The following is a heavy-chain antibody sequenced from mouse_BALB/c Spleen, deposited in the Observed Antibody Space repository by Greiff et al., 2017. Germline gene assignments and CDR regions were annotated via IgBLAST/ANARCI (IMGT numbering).Heavy chain of an antibody. J-gene: IGHJ4*01. CDR3: TEFITTAGDAMDY. Sequence: VQLKESGTVLARPGASVKMSCKASGYSFTSYWMHWVKQRPGQGLEWIGAIYPGNSDTSYNQKFKGKAKLTAVTSASTAYMELSSLTNEDSAVYYCTEFITTAGDAMDYWGQGTSVTVSS. V-gene: IGHV1-5*01. CDR1: GYSFTSYW. D-gene: IGHD1-2*01. CDR2: IYPGNSDT.